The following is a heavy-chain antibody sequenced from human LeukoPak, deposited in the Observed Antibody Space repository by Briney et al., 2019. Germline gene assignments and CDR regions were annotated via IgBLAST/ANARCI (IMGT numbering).Heavy chain of an antibody. CDR3: VRDATRGGDLDH. V-gene: IGHV3-7*01. CDR1: GFTFSDYW. CDR2: IKVDGSEK. D-gene: IGHD2-21*01. Sequence: GGSLRLSCAASGFTFSDYWMMWVRQAPGKGLEWVAQIKVDGSEKYYVYSVRGRFTISRDNAKNSLDLQMNTLRVEDMAVYYCVRDATRGGDLDHWGQGTLVTVSS. J-gene: IGHJ5*02.